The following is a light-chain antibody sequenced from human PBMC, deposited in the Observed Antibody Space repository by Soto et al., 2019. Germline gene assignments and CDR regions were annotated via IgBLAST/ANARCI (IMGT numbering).Light chain of an antibody. J-gene: IGLJ1*01. CDR3: KSYAGSNTYV. CDR1: KNDIGVYDF. V-gene: IGLV2-8*01. CDR2: EVV. Sequence: ALTQPPSASGSPGQSVTISCTGTKNDIGVYDFVSWYQHHPGKAPRLIIYEVVQRPSGVPDRFSGSKSGNTASLTVSGLQAADEADYSCKSYAGSNTYVFGSGTKVTVL.